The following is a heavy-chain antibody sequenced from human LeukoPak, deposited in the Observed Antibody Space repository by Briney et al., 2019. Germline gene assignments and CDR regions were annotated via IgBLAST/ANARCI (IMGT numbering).Heavy chain of an antibody. D-gene: IGHD3-10*01. CDR3: ARGVNYGSGTEYWFDP. CDR1: GYTFTSYD. V-gene: IGHV1-8*01. CDR2: MNPNSGNT. Sequence: GASVKVSCKASGYTFTSYDINWVRQATGQGLEWMGWMNPNSGNTGYAQKFQGRVTMTRNTSISTAYMELSSLRSEDTAVYYCARGVNYGSGTEYWFDPWGQGTLVTVSS. J-gene: IGHJ5*02.